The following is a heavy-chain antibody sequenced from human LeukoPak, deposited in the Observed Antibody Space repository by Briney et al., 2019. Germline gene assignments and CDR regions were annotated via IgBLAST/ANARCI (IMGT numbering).Heavy chain of an antibody. J-gene: IGHJ4*02. V-gene: IGHV3-30*18. CDR1: GFTFSSYG. CDR2: ISYDGSNK. D-gene: IGHD3-22*01. CDR3: AKLGGYYDNSASRYFDY. Sequence: GGSLRLSCAASGFTFSSYGMHWVRQAPGKGLEWVAVISYDGSNKYYADSVKGRFTISRDNSKNTLYLQMNSLRAEDTAVYYCAKLGGYYDNSASRYFDYWGQGTLVTVSS.